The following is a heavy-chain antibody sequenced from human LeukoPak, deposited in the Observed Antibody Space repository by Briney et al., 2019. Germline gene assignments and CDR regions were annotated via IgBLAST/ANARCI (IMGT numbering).Heavy chain of an antibody. CDR3: ARVGDYRVPMFDY. CDR2: INPSGGST. V-gene: IGHV1-46*01. Sequence: ASVKVSCKASGYTFTSYYMHWVRQAPGQGLAWMGTINPSGGSTNYAQKFQGRVTMTRDMSTSTVYMELSSLRSEDTAVYYCARVGDYRVPMFDYWGQGTLVTVSS. CDR1: GYTFTSYY. D-gene: IGHD4-11*01. J-gene: IGHJ4*02.